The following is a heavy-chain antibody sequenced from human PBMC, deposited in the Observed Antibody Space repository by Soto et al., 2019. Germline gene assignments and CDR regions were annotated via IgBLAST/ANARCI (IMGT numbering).Heavy chain of an antibody. V-gene: IGHV3-33*01. CDR2: IWYDGSNK. D-gene: IGHD1-26*01. J-gene: IGHJ6*02. Sequence: QVQLVESGGGVVQPGRSLRLSCAASGFTFSTYGMHWVRQAPGKGLEWAAVIWYDGSNKYYADSVKGRFTISRDNSKNTLYLQMNSLRAEDTAVYYCARDSEVSDAGMDVWGQGTTVTVSS. CDR3: ARDSEVSDAGMDV. CDR1: GFTFSTYG.